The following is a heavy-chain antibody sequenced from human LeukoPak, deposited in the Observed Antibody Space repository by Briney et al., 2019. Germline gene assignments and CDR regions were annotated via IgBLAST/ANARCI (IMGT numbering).Heavy chain of an antibody. CDR3: ARRDYAAWFDP. V-gene: IGHV4-39*07. CDR2: VYYSGSI. Sequence: SETLSLTCSVSGDSITSGAYYWAWLRQPPGKGLEWIGSVYYSGSIKYNPSLKGRVSISRDMSNNQFSLNLNSVNATDTAVYYCARRDYAAWFDPWGQGTLVTVSS. CDR1: GDSITSGAYY. D-gene: IGHD4/OR15-4a*01. J-gene: IGHJ5*02.